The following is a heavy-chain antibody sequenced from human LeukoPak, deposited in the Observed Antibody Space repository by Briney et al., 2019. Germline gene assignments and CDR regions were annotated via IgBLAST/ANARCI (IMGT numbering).Heavy chain of an antibody. CDR1: GFTFSNYI. CDR3: ARLFDGAAGIVRDY. Sequence: GGSLRLSCEASGFTFSNYIMHWVRQAPGKGLEWVAVIAYDGSNKYYADSVKGRFTISRDNSKNTLYLQMNSLRAEDTAVYYCARLFDGAAGIVRDYWGQGTLVTVSS. J-gene: IGHJ4*02. V-gene: IGHV3-30*03. CDR2: IAYDGSNK. D-gene: IGHD6-13*01.